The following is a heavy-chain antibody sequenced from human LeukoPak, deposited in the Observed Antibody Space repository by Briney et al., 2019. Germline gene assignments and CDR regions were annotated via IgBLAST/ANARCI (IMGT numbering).Heavy chain of an antibody. V-gene: IGHV4-34*01. J-gene: IGHJ3*02. CDR1: GGSFSGYY. CDR3: ARADDDYGSGSYRAFDI. Sequence: SETLSLTCAVYGGSFSGYYWSWIRQPPGKGLEWIGEINHSGSTNYNPSLKSRVTISVDTSKNQFSLKLSSVTAADTAVYYCARADDDYGSGSYRAFDIWGQGTMVTVSS. CDR2: INHSGST. D-gene: IGHD3-10*01.